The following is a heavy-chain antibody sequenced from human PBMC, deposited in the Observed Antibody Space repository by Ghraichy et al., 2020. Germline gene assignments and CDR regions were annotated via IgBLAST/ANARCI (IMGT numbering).Heavy chain of an antibody. D-gene: IGHD4-17*01. CDR1: GGSISSGGYF. V-gene: IGHV4-30-2*01. Sequence: SETLSLTCAVSGGSISSGGYFWSWIRQPPGKGLEWIAYIYHSGSTYYNPSLKSRVTISVDRSKNQFSLKLSSVTAADTAVYYCARSTVTTGNAFDIWGQGTMVTVSS. CDR2: IYHSGST. J-gene: IGHJ3*02. CDR3: ARSTVTTGNAFDI.